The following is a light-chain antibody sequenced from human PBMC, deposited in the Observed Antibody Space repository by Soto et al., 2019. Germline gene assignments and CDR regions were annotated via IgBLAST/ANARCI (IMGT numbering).Light chain of an antibody. J-gene: IGLJ1*01. CDR2: DVS. V-gene: IGLV2-14*01. CDR1: SSDVGGYNY. Sequence: ALTQPASVSGSPGQSITISCTGTSSDVGGYNYVSWYQQHPGKAPKLMIYDVSNRPSGVSNRFSGSKSGNTASLTISGLQAEDEADYYCSSYTSYYVFGTGTKVTVL. CDR3: SSYTSYYV.